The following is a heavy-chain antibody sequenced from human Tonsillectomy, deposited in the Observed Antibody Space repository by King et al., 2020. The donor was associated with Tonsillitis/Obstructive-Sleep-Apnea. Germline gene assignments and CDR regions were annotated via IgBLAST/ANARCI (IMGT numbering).Heavy chain of an antibody. J-gene: IGHJ5*02. CDR3: ARGPGWGLGNWFDP. V-gene: IGHV7-4-1*02. CDR2: INANTGNP. D-gene: IGHD1-26*01. CDR1: GYTFTSYA. Sequence: QLVQSGSELKKPGASVKVSCKASGYTFTSYAMNWVRQAPGQGLEWMGWINANTGNPTYAQGFTGRFVFSLDTPVSTAYLQMSSLKAEDTAVYCCARGPGWGLGNWFDPWGQGTLVTVSS.